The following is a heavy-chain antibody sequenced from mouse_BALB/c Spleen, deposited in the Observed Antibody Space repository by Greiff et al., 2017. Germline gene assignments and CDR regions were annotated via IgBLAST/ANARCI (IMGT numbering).Heavy chain of an antibody. J-gene: IGHJ2*01. V-gene: IGHV5-6-3*01. CDR1: GFTFSSYG. CDR2: INSNGGST. Sequence: EVQLVESGGGLVQPGGSLKLSCAASGFTFSSYGMSWVRQTPDKRLELVATINSNGGSTYYPDSVKGRFTISRDNAKNTLYLQMSSLKSEDTAMYYCAREGIYYGNFDYWGQGTTLTVSS. CDR3: AREGIYYGNFDY. D-gene: IGHD2-1*01.